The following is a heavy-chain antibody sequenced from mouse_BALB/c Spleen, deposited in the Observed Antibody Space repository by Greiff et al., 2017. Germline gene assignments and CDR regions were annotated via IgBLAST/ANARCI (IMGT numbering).Heavy chain of an antibody. CDR1: GISITTGNYR. CDR2: IYYSGTI. V-gene: IGHV3-5*02. Sequence: DVQLQESGPGLVKPSQTVSLTCTVTGISITTGNYRWSWIRQFPGNKLEWIGYIYYSGTITYNPSLTSRTTITRDTSKNQFFLEMNSLTAEDTATYYCARDTLYGSSYFDYWGQGTTLTVSS. CDR3: ARDTLYGSSYFDY. D-gene: IGHD1-1*01. J-gene: IGHJ2*01.